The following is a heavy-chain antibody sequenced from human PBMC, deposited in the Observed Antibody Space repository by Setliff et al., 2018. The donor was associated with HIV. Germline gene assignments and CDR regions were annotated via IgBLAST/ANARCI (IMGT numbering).Heavy chain of an antibody. D-gene: IGHD1-26*01. V-gene: IGHV4-31*03. CDR3: ARGGFKWSGSYADY. CDR1: GVSISSGGYY. J-gene: IGHJ4*02. CDR2: TYYSGAT. Sequence: PSETLSLTCSVSGVSISSGGYYWSWIRQLPGKGLEWIGYTYYSGATYYNPSLKNRVTISLDTSKSQFSLKLTSVTAADTAVYYCARGGFKWSGSYADYWGQGTLVTVSS.